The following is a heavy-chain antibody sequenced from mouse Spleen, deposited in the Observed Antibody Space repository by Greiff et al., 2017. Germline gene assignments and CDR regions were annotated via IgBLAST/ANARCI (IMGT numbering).Heavy chain of an antibody. J-gene: IGHJ4*01. CDR1: GYAFSSYW. D-gene: IGHD2-14*01. CDR3: AREDRYGYAMDY. CDR2: IYPGDGDT. Sequence: QVQLKQSGAELVKPGASVKISCKASGYAFSSYWMNWVKQRPGKGLEWIGQIYPGDGDTNYNGKFKGKATLTADKSSSTAYMQLSSLTSEDSAVYYCAREDRYGYAMDYWGQGTSVTVSS. V-gene: IGHV1-80*01.